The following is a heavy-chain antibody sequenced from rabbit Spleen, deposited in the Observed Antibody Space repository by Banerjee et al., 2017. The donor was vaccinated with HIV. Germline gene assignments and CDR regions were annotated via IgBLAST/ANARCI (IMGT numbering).Heavy chain of an antibody. J-gene: IGHJ6*01. Sequence: QLEESAGGLVQPGGSLKLSCKTSRFDFSTYSMSWVRQAPGKGLEWIGYIVPIFGVTYYANWVNGRFTISSHNAQNTLYLQLNSLTVADTATYFCVRARPYPFVLWGQGTLVTVS. CDR2: IVPIFGVT. CDR1: RFDFSTYS. V-gene: IGHV1S7*01. D-gene: IGHD1-1*01. CDR3: VRARPYPFVL.